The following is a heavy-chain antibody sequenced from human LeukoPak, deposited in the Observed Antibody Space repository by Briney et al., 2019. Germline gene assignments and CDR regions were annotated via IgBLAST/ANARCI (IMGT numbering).Heavy chain of an antibody. CDR2: IRSKAFGGTA. J-gene: IGHJ6*03. CDR1: GFTFGDYA. V-gene: IGHV3-49*04. CDR3: PRDYGDYSMDV. Sequence: PGGSLRLSCTASGFTFGDYAISWVRQAPGKGLEWIGFIRSKAFGGTAQYAASLKGTFSITRDYSKSIAYLQMNSLKTEDTAVYYCPRDYGDYSMDVWGQGTTVTVSS. D-gene: IGHD4-17*01.